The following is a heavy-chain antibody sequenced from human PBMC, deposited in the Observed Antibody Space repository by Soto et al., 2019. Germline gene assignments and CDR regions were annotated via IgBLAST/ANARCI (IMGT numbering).Heavy chain of an antibody. CDR2: IYWDDDK. CDR3: AHRRFHDISGHFGGYFDH. Sequence: QITLKESGPTLVKPTQTLTLTCTFSGFSLSASGVGVGWIRLPPGKALEWLALIYWDDDKRYSPSLKSRLTITKDTSKNQVVLTMNNMDPVDTATYYCAHRRFHDISGHFGGYFDHWGQGTLVTVSS. J-gene: IGHJ4*02. CDR1: GFSLSASGVG. D-gene: IGHD3-22*01. V-gene: IGHV2-5*02.